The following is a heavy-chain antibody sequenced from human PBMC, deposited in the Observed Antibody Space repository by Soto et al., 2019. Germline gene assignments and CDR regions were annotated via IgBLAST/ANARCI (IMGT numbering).Heavy chain of an antibody. CDR2: ISGRGDFT. V-gene: IGHV3-23*01. D-gene: IGHD5-18*01. CDR3: AKAGDTGNHYFDC. Sequence: EVQVLESGGGLVQPGGSLRLSCAASGFAFSSYAMSWVRQAPGKGLERVSSISGRGDFTYYADSVRGRFTVSRDNSMDTLSLQMNGLRAEDTAIYYCAKAGDTGNHYFDCWGQGTLVTVSS. CDR1: GFAFSSYA. J-gene: IGHJ4*02.